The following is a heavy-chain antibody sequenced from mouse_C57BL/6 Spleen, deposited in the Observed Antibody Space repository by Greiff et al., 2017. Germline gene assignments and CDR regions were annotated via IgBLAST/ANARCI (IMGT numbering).Heavy chain of an antibody. D-gene: IGHD1-1*02. Sequence: LVESGGGLVKPGGSLKLSCAASGFTFSSYAMSWVRQTPEKRLEWVATISDGGSYTYYPDNVKGRFTISRDNAKNNLYLQMSHLKSEDTAMYYCARDHYDSYAMDYWGQGTSVTVSS. V-gene: IGHV5-4*01. CDR3: ARDHYDSYAMDY. CDR1: GFTFSSYA. CDR2: ISDGGSYT. J-gene: IGHJ4*01.